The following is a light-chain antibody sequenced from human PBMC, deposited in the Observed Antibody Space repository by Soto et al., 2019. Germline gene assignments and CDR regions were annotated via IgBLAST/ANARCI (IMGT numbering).Light chain of an antibody. CDR1: QGIRND. Sequence: AIPMTQSPSSLSASVGDRVTITCRASQGIRNDVGWYQQKPGKAPKLLMYAASNLQSGVPSRFSGSGSGTDFTLTISSLQPEDVATYYCLQDYTYPLTFGGGTKVEIK. CDR3: LQDYTYPLT. V-gene: IGKV1-6*01. CDR2: AAS. J-gene: IGKJ4*01.